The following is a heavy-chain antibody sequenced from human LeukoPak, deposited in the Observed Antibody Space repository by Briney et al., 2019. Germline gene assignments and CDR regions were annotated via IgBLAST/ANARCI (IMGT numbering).Heavy chain of an antibody. CDR2: ISDSGTTI. D-gene: IGHD1-26*01. Sequence: GGSLRLSCAASGFTFSDYYMTWIRQAPGKGLEWVSYISDSGTTIYYADSVKGRFTISRDNAKNSLYLQMNSLRADDTAVYYCAREGELREEGSRFDYWGQGTLVTVSS. V-gene: IGHV3-11*04. CDR3: AREGELREEGSRFDY. CDR1: GFTFSDYY. J-gene: IGHJ4*02.